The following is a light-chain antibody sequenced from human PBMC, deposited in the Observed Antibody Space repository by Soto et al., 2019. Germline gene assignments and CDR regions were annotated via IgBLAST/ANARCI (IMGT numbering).Light chain of an antibody. J-gene: IGLJ2*01. CDR3: NSYTNSSAVV. CDR1: RDDIGAYDY. V-gene: IGLV2-14*01. CDR2: EVT. Sequence: QSVLAQPASVSGSPGRSITISCSGTRDDIGAYDYASWYQQHPGNAPKLLVYEVTNRPSGVSDRFSGSKSGNTASLTISGLQAEDEADYYCNSYTNSSAVVFGGGTKVTVL.